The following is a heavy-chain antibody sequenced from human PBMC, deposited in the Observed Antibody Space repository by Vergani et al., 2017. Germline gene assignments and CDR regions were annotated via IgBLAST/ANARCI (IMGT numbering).Heavy chain of an antibody. J-gene: IGHJ4*02. CDR2: ISAYNGNT. CDR3: ASVAGGSGSYLAYYCDY. CDR1: GYTFTSYG. V-gene: IGHV1-18*01. D-gene: IGHD3-10*01. Sequence: QVQLVQSGAEVKKPGASVKVSCRASGYTFTSYGISWVRQAPGQGLEWMGWISAYNGNTNYAQKLQGRVTMTTETSTSTAYMELRSLRSEDTAVYYGASVAGGSGSYLAYYCDYWGQGTLVTVSS.